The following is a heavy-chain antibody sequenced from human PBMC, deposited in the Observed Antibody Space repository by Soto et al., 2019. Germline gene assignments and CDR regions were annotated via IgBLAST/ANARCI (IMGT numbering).Heavy chain of an antibody. D-gene: IGHD4-17*01. J-gene: IGHJ4*02. CDR2: ISAYSGNT. V-gene: IGHV1-18*04. Sequence: ASVKVSCKASGYTFTSYAFNWVRQAPGQGLEWMGWISAYSGNTNYAQKFQGRVTMTTDTSTSTAYMELRSLRSDDTAVYYCARDQTVLDSWGKGTLVTASS. CDR3: ARDQTVLDS. CDR1: GYTFTSYA.